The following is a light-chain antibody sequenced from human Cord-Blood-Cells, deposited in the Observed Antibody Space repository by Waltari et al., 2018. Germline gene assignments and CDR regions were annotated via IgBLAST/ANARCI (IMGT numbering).Light chain of an antibody. CDR2: GKN. CDR1: SLRIYY. Sequence: SSELTQDPAVSVALGQTVRITCQGHSLRIYYASWYQQKPAQAPVLVIYGKNNRPSGIPDRFSGSSSGNTASLTITGAQAEDEADYYCNSRDSSGNHLVFGGGTKLTVL. CDR3: NSRDSSGNHLV. J-gene: IGLJ2*01. V-gene: IGLV3-19*01.